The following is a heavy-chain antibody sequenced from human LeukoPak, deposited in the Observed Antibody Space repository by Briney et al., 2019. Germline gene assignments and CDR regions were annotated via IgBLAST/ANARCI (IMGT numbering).Heavy chain of an antibody. Sequence: PGGSLRLSCAASGFTFSYYVMHWVRQAPGKGLEWVANIWYDGGSKYYADSVKGRFTISRDNSKNTLNLQMNSLRADDTAVYFCVRDSSGDSSGRPSLDYWGQGTLVTVSS. J-gene: IGHJ4*02. CDR3: VRDSSGDSSGRPSLDY. CDR1: GFTFSYYV. V-gene: IGHV3-33*01. D-gene: IGHD3-10*01. CDR2: IWYDGGSK.